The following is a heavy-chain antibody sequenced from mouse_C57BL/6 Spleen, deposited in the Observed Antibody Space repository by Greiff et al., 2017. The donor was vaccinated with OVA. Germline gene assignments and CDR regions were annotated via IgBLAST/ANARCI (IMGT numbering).Heavy chain of an antibody. CDR2: IDPSDSYT. Sequence: QVQLQQPGAELVMPGASVKLSCKASGYTFTSYWMHWVKQRPGQGLEWIGEIDPSDSYTNYNQKFKGKSTLTVDKSSSTAYMQLSSLTSEDSAVYYCARLDFHLPFDYWGQGTTLTVSS. J-gene: IGHJ2*01. V-gene: IGHV1-69*01. CDR3: ARLDFHLPFDY. CDR1: GYTFTSYW.